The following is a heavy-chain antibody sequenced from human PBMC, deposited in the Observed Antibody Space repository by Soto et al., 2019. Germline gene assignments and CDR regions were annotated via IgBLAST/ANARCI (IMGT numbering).Heavy chain of an antibody. CDR1: GFTFSSYS. Sequence: GGSLRLSCPASGFTFSSYSMNWVRQAPGKGLEWVSYISSSSSTIYYADSVKGRFTISRDNAKNSLYLQMNSLRDEDTAVYYCARDYYDSSGYIPSDAFDIWGQGTMVTVSS. CDR2: ISSSSSTI. J-gene: IGHJ3*02. CDR3: ARDYYDSSGYIPSDAFDI. D-gene: IGHD3-22*01. V-gene: IGHV3-48*02.